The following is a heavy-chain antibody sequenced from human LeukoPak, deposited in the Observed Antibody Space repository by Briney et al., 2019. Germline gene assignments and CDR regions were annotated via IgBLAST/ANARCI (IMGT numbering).Heavy chain of an antibody. Sequence: SETLSLTCTVSGYSISSGYYWGWIRQPPGKGLEWIGSIYHSGSTYYNPSLKSRVTISVDTSKNQFSLKLSSVTAADTAVYYCARGWDSSGYYELLFDYWGQGTLVTVSS. CDR3: ARGWDSSGYYELLFDY. CDR1: GYSISSGYY. CDR2: IYHSGST. D-gene: IGHD3-22*01. V-gene: IGHV4-38-2*02. J-gene: IGHJ4*02.